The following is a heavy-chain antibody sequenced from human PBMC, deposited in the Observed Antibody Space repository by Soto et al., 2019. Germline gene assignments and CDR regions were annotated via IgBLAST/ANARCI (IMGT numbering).Heavy chain of an antibody. Sequence: QVQLQESGPGLVKPSETLSLTCTVSGGSISSYYWSWIRQPPGKGLEWIGYINYSGSTNYNPSLKTRVTISVDTSKNQLSLELSSVTAADTGVYYCARAEVSDAFDIWGQGTMVTVSS. J-gene: IGHJ3*02. CDR3: ARAEVSDAFDI. V-gene: IGHV4-59*01. CDR2: INYSGST. CDR1: GGSISSYY.